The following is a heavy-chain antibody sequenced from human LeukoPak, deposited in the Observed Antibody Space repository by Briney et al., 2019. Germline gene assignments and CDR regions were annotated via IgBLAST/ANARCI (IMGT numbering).Heavy chain of an antibody. V-gene: IGHV1-46*01. CDR3: ARASIWEYSSGWYRWGAFDI. Sequence: GASVKVSCKASGYTFTSYYMHWVRQAPGQGLEWMGIINPSGGSTSYAQKLQGRVTVTTDTSTSTAYMELRSLRSDDTAVYYCARASIWEYSSGWYRWGAFDIWGQGTMVTVSS. CDR2: INPSGGST. J-gene: IGHJ3*02. CDR1: GYTFTSYY. D-gene: IGHD6-19*01.